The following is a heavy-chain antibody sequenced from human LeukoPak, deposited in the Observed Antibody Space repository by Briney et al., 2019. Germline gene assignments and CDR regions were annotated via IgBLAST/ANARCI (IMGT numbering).Heavy chain of an antibody. CDR2: IYYSGST. CDR3: ARQGVGDPRYYYYYGMDV. CDR1: GGSISSSSYY. Sequence: PSETLSLTCTVSGGSISSSSYYWGWIRQPPGKGLEWIGSIYYSGSTYYNPSLTSRVTISVDTSKNQFSLKLSSVTAADTAVYYCARQGVGDPRYYYYYGMDVWGQGTTVTVSS. V-gene: IGHV4-39*01. J-gene: IGHJ6*02. D-gene: IGHD4-17*01.